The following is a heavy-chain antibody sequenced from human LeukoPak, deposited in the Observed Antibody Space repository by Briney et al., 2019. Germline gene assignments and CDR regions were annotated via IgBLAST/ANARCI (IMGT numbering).Heavy chain of an antibody. D-gene: IGHD6-6*01. V-gene: IGHV4-38-2*01. J-gene: IGHJ3*02. CDR2: IYHSGST. CDR3: ASSYSSSSGRGAFDI. CDR1: GYSISSGYY. Sequence: SETLSLTCAVSGYSISSGYYWGWIRQPLGKGLGWIGSIYHSGSTYYNPSLKSRVTISVDTSKNQFSLKLSSVTAADTAVYYCASSYSSSSGRGAFDIWGRGTMVTVSS.